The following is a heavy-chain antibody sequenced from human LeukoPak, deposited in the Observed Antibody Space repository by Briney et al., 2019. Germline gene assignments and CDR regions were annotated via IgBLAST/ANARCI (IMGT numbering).Heavy chain of an antibody. CDR3: ARIVLPPGGWFDP. CDR2: ISSSSSTI. Sequence: PGGSLRLSCAASGFTFSSYSMNWVRQAPGKGLEWVSYISSSSSTIYYADSVKGRFTISRDNAKNSLYLQMNSLRAEDTAVYYCARIVLPPGGWFDPWGQGTLVTVSS. CDR1: GFTFSSYS. D-gene: IGHD2-8*01. V-gene: IGHV3-48*04. J-gene: IGHJ5*02.